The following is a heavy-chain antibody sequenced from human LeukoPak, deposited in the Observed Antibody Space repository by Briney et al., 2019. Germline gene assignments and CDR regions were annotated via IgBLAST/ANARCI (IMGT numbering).Heavy chain of an antibody. CDR2: ISWNSGSI. D-gene: IGHD1-26*01. CDR3: AKDIYGRSGSYYNAFDI. V-gene: IGHV3-9*01. J-gene: IGHJ3*02. CDR1: GFTFDDYA. Sequence: GRSLRLSCAASGFTFDDYAMHWVRQAPGKGLEWVSGISWNSGSIGYADSVKGRFTISRDNAKNSLYLQMNSLRAEDTAMYYCAKDIYGRSGSYYNAFDIWGQGTMVTVSS.